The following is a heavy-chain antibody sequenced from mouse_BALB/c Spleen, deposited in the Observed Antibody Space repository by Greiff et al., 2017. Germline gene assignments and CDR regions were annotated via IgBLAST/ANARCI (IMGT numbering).Heavy chain of an antibody. Sequence: EVKLVESGGGLVKPGGSLKLSCAASGFTFSSYTMSWVRQTPEKRLEWVATISSGGSYTYYPDSVKGRFTISRDNAKNTLYLQMSSLKSEDTAMYYCTRVTTVVASSMDYWGQGTSVTVSS. CDR1: GFTFSSYT. V-gene: IGHV5-6-4*01. D-gene: IGHD1-1*01. CDR2: ISSGGSYT. CDR3: TRVTTVVASSMDY. J-gene: IGHJ4*01.